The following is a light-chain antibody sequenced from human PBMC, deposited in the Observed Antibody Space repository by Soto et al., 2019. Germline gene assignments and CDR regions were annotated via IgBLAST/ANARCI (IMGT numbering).Light chain of an antibody. CDR1: SSDVGSYNL. CDR2: EVS. Sequence: QSALTQPASVSGSPGQSITISCTGTSSDVGSYNLVSWYQQHPGQAPKLMIYEVSKRPSGVSNRFAGSKSGNTASLTISGLQAEDEADYYCCSYAGSSNLVFGGGTKVTVL. J-gene: IGLJ2*01. CDR3: CSYAGSSNLV. V-gene: IGLV2-23*02.